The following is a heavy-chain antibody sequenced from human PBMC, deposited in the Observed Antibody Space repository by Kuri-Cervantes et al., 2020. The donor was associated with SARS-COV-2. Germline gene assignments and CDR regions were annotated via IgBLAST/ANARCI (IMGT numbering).Heavy chain of an antibody. CDR1: GFTFSSYS. D-gene: IGHD3-10*01. J-gene: IGHJ3*01. V-gene: IGHV3-21*01. CDR2: ISSSSSYI. Sequence: GESLKISCAASGFTFSSYSMNWVRQAPGKGLEWVSSISSSSSYIYYADSVKGRFTISRDNAKNSLYLQTNSLRVEDTAVYYCAKSGRQYDVWGRGTMVTVSS. CDR3: AKSGRQYDV.